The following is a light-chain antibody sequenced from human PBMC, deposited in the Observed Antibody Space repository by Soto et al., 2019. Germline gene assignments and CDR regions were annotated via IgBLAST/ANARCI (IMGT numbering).Light chain of an antibody. J-gene: IGKJ5*01. CDR1: QSISSY. CDR2: AAS. V-gene: IGKV1-39*01. Sequence: EIQKIQAAAVPFAIVRDRGNITCRASQSISSYLNWYQQKPGKAPKLLIYAASSLQSGVPSRFSGSGSGTDFTLTISSLQPEDFATYYCQQSYSTLSITFGQGTRLEIK. CDR3: QQSYSTLSIT.